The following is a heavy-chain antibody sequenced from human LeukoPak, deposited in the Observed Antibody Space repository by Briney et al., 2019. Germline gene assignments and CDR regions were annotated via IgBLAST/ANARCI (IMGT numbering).Heavy chain of an antibody. Sequence: AGGSLRLSCAVSGFTFSSYGMNWVRQAPGKGLEWVSAISGSGGSTYYADSVKGRFTISRDNSKNTLYLQMNSLRAEDTAVYYCASIDSSGYYFKVNFDYWGQGTLVTVSS. V-gene: IGHV3-23*01. CDR3: ASIDSSGYYFKVNFDY. J-gene: IGHJ4*02. CDR2: ISGSGGST. D-gene: IGHD3-22*01. CDR1: GFTFSSYG.